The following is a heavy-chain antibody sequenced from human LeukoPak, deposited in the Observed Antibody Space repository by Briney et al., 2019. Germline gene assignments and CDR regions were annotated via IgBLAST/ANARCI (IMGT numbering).Heavy chain of an antibody. CDR2: TYPGDSDT. V-gene: IGHV5-51*01. CDR1: GFTSTNYW. D-gene: IGHD6-6*01. J-gene: IGHJ4*01. Sequence: GESLKFSCQTSGFTSTNYWIGWVRQMPGKGLEWMGITYPGDSDTKYSPSFRGQVTMSADKSTSTAYLQWGSLKASDTAMYFCARGDASMATGFNYWGQGTLITVSS. CDR3: ARGDASMATGFNY.